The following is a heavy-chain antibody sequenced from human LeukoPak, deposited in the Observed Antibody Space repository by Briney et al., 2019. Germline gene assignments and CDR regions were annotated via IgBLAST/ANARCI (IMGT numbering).Heavy chain of an antibody. V-gene: IGHV1-69*06. CDR3: ARDRRGDGYAGY. Sequence: SVHVSFKSSGGTLSSYAISWVRQAPGRGREWVGGIIPIFGTTNYAQKFQGRVTNTADKSTSTAYMELSSLRSEDTAVYYCARDRRGDGYAGYWGQGTLVTVSS. J-gene: IGHJ4*02. CDR2: IIPIFGTT. CDR1: GGTLSSYA. D-gene: IGHD5-12*01.